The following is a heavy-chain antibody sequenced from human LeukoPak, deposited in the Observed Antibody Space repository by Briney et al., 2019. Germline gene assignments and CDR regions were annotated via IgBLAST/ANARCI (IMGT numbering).Heavy chain of an antibody. D-gene: IGHD3-10*01. CDR2: INVKSGAT. CDR3: ARGGAGQVVYYYYMDV. Sequence: ASVKVSCKASGYTFTDHYLYWVRQAPGQGLEWMGWINVKSGATNYAQKFQGRVTMTRDTSISTAYMELSGLRSDDTAVYYCARGGAGQVVYYYYMDVWGRGTTVTVSS. J-gene: IGHJ6*03. CDR1: GYTFTDHY. V-gene: IGHV1-2*02.